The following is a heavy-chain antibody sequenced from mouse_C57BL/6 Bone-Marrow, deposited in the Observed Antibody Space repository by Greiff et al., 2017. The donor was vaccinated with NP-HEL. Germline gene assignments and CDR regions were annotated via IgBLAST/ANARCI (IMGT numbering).Heavy chain of an antibody. CDR2: IRNKANNHAT. J-gene: IGHJ1*03. D-gene: IGHD2-2*01. CDR1: GFTFSDAW. Sequence: EVKLMESGGGLVQPGGSMKLSCAASGFTFSDAWMDWVRQSPEKGLEWVAEIRNKANNHATYYAESVKGRFTISRDDSKSSVYLQMNSLRAEDTGIYYCTGMVTTRWYFDVWGTGTTVTVSS. V-gene: IGHV6-6*01. CDR3: TGMVTTRWYFDV.